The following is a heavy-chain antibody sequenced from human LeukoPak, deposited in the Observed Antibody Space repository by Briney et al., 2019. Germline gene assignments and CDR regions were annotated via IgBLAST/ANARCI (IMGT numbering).Heavy chain of an antibody. J-gene: IGHJ4*02. CDR1: EFTFSSYS. V-gene: IGHV3-21*01. CDR2: ISSTSGYI. D-gene: IGHD6-25*01. CDR3: ASGSAALDY. Sequence: PGGSLRLSCAASEFTFSSYSMNWVRQAPGKGLEWVSSISSTSGYIDYADSLKGRSTISRNNAENSLYLQMSSLRAEDTAVYYCASGSAALDYWGQGTLVTVSS.